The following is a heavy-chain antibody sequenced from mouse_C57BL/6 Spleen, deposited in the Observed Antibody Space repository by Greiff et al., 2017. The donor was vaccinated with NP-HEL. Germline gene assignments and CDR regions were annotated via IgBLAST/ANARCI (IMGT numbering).Heavy chain of an antibody. CDR3: ARSPYYGSPY. D-gene: IGHD1-1*01. V-gene: IGHV1-69*01. J-gene: IGHJ2*01. CDR1: GYTFTSYW. CDR2: IDPSDSYT. Sequence: QVQLQQPGAELVMPGASVKLSCKASGYTFTSYWMHWVKQRPGQGLEWIGEIDPSDSYTNYNQKFKGKSTLTVDKSSSTAYMQLSSLTSEDSAVYYCARSPYYGSPYGGQGTTLTVSS.